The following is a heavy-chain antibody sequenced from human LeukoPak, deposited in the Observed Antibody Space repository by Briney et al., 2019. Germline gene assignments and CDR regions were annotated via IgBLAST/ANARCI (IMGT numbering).Heavy chain of an antibody. J-gene: IGHJ4*02. D-gene: IGHD3-10*01. Sequence: GGSLRLSCAASGFTVSSNYMSWVRQAPGKGLEWVSVIYSGGSTYYADPVKGRFTISRDNSKNTLYLQMNSLRAEDTAVYYCAKDRSYGSGSYFDYWGQGTLVTVSS. CDR1: GFTVSSNY. CDR3: AKDRSYGSGSYFDY. CDR2: IYSGGST. V-gene: IGHV3-53*01.